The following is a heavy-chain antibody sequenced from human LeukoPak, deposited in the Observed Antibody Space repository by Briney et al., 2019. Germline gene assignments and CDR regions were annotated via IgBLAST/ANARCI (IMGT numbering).Heavy chain of an antibody. D-gene: IGHD6-19*01. CDR2: INPSGGST. V-gene: IGHV1-46*01. CDR1: GYTFTSYY. Sequence: ASVKVSCKASGYTFTSYYMHWVRQAPGQGLEWMGIINPSGGSTSYAQKFQGRVTITADKSTSTAYMELSSLRSEDTAVYYCARGSSGWYDRWFDPWGQGTLVTVSS. CDR3: ARGSSGWYDRWFDP. J-gene: IGHJ5*02.